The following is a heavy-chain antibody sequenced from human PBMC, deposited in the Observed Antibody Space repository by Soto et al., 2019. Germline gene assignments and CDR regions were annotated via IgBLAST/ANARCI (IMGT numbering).Heavy chain of an antibody. D-gene: IGHD2-15*01. CDR2: ISDSATSI. CDR1: GFTFSDYY. V-gene: IGHV3-11*01. J-gene: IGHJ5*02. Sequence: GGSLRLSCAASGFTFSDYYMTWIRQAPGKGLEWVSHISDSATSIYYADSVKGRFTISRDNAKNSLYLHMSSLRAEDTAVYYCARDTAFIASGLFDPWGQGILVTVSS. CDR3: ARDTAFIASGLFDP.